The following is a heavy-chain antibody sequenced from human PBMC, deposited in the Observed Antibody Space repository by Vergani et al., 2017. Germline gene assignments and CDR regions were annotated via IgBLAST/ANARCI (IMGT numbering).Heavy chain of an antibody. CDR3: ARDRGLAGSAYYAFGY. CDR1: GASMSSVGYY. Sequence: QVQLQESGPGLVKPSQTLSLTCTVSGASMSSVGYYWTWIRQSAGKRLEWIGDILGSGTANYNPSFKSRVTISVDTSKNQISLDLNSVTAADTAVYYCARDRGLAGSAYYAFGYWGQGTLVTVSS. D-gene: IGHD6-13*01. J-gene: IGHJ4*02. V-gene: IGHV4-31*03. CDR2: ILGSGTA.